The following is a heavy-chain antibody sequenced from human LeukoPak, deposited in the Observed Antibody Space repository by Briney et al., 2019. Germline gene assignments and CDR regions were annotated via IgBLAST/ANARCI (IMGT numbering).Heavy chain of an antibody. J-gene: IGHJ2*01. Sequence: PGGSLRLSCAASGFSFSSYAMSWVRQAPGKGLEWVSGISASGATTYYADYVKGRFTISRDNSKNSLFVQMNSLRAEDTAVYYCALDTPGYWYFDLWGRGTLVTVSS. CDR1: GFSFSSYA. CDR3: ALDTPGYWYFDL. V-gene: IGHV3-23*01. CDR2: ISASGATT.